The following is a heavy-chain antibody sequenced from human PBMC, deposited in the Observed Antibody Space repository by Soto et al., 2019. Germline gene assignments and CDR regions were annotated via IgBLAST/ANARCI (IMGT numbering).Heavy chain of an antibody. D-gene: IGHD4-17*01. V-gene: IGHV3-43*01. CDR1: GFTFDDYT. CDR3: GKDLDYGETSGLDY. CDR2: ISWDGGST. Sequence: EVQLVESGGVVVQPGGSLRPSCAASGFTFDDYTMHWVRQAPGKGLEWVSLISWDGGSTYYADSVKGRFTISRDNSKNSLDLQMNRVRTEDTALYYCGKDLDYGETSGLDYWGQGTLVTVSS. J-gene: IGHJ4*02.